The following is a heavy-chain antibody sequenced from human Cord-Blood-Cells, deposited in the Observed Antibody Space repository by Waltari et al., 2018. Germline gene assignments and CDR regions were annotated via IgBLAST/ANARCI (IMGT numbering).Heavy chain of an antibody. D-gene: IGHD2-8*02. CDR1: GGTFSSYA. CDR3: ARESPPTGYCTGGVCYDY. V-gene: IGHV1-69*01. CDR2: IIPIFCTA. Sequence: QVQLVQSGAEVKKPGSSVKVSCKASGGTFSSYAISWGRQAPGQGLEWMGGIIPIFCTANYAQKFQGRVTITADESTSTAYMELSSLRSEDTAVYYCARESPPTGYCTGGVCYDYWGQGTLVTVSS. J-gene: IGHJ4*02.